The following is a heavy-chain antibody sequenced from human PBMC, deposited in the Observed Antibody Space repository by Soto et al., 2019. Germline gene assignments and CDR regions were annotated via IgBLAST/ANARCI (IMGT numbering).Heavy chain of an antibody. Sequence: ASVKVSCKASGYTFTSYAISWVRQAPGQGLEWMGWISAYNGNTNYAQKLQGRVTMTTDTSTSTAYMELRSLRSDDTAVYYCARTWDYFTPGSYSPGWLGPWGQGTLVTVSS. V-gene: IGHV1-18*01. J-gene: IGHJ5*02. CDR3: ARTWDYFTPGSYSPGWLGP. CDR2: ISAYNGNT. CDR1: GYTFTSYA. D-gene: IGHD3-10*01.